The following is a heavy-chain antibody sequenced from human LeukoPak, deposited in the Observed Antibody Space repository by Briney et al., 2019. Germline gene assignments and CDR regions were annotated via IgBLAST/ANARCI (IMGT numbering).Heavy chain of an antibody. CDR2: ISAYNGNT. Sequence: ASVKVSCKASGYTFTSYGISWARQAPGQGLEWMGWISAYNGNTNYTQKLQGRVTMTTDTSTSTAYMELRSLRSDDTAVYYCARTLSGYSYGYGDYWGQGTLVTVSS. J-gene: IGHJ4*02. CDR3: ARTLSGYSYGYGDY. CDR1: GYTFTSYG. D-gene: IGHD5-18*01. V-gene: IGHV1-18*01.